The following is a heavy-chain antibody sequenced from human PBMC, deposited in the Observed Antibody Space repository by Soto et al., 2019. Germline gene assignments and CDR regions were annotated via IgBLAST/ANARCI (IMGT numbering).Heavy chain of an antibody. D-gene: IGHD3-3*01. CDR3: APYYNYWKI. J-gene: IGHJ4*02. CDR2: IYPGSSEI. CDR1: GYNFARSS. Sequence: GESLKSSCKAPGYNFARSSIGWVRQMPGKGLEWMAIIYPGSSEITYSPSFQGQVTISADMSISTAYLQWSSLKASDTAIYYCAPYYNYWKIWGQGTLVTVSS. V-gene: IGHV5-51*01.